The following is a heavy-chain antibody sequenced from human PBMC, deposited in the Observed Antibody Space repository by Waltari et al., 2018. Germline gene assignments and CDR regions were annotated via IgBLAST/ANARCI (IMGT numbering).Heavy chain of an antibody. CDR1: GFTFSSYE. J-gene: IGHJ5*02. CDR2: ISSSGSTI. CDR3: ASSNRINWFDP. Sequence: EVQLVESGGGLVQPGGSLRLSCAASGFTFSSYEMNWVRQAPGKGREWVSYISSSGSTIYYADSVKGRFTISRDNAKNSLYLQMNSLRAEDTAVYYCASSNRINWFDPWGQGTLVTVSS. V-gene: IGHV3-48*03. D-gene: IGHD4-4*01.